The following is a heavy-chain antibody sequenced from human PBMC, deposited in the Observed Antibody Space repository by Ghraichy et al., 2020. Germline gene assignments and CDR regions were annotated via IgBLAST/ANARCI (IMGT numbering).Heavy chain of an antibody. CDR1: GGSISSYY. CDR3: ARLAAAGHFDY. Sequence: SETLSLTCTVSGGSISSYYWSWIRQPPGKGLEWIGYIYTSGSTNYNPSLKSRVTISVDTSKNQFSLKLSSVTTADTAVYYCARLAAAGHFDYWGQGTLVTVSS. CDR2: IYTSGST. V-gene: IGHV4-4*09. D-gene: IGHD6-13*01. J-gene: IGHJ4*02.